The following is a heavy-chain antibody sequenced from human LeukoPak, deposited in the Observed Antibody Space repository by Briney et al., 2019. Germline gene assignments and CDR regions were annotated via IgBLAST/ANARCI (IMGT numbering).Heavy chain of an antibody. D-gene: IGHD1-1*01. CDR2: INHSGST. CDR1: GGSFSGYY. CDR3: ASTTGTTQDAFDI. V-gene: IGHV4-34*01. J-gene: IGHJ3*02. Sequence: SETLSLTCAVYGGSFSGYYWSCIRQPPGKGLEWIGEINHSGSTNYNPSLKSRVTISVDTSKNQFSLKLSSVTAADTAVYYCASTTGTTQDAFDIWGQGTMVTVSS.